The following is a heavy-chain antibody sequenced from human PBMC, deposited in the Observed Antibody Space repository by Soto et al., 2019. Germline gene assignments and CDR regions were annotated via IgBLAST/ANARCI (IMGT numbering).Heavy chain of an antibody. J-gene: IGHJ4*02. V-gene: IGHV3-15*07. CDR1: GFTFSNAW. CDR2: IKSKTDGGTT. D-gene: IGHD3-22*01. Sequence: EVQLVESGGGLVKPGGSLRLSCAASGFTFSNAWMNWVRQAPGKGLEWVGRIKSKTDGGTTDYAAPVKGRFTISRDDSKNTLYLQMNSLKTEDPAVYYCTTGYYDSSGYLDWGQGTLVTVSS. CDR3: TTGYYDSSGYLD.